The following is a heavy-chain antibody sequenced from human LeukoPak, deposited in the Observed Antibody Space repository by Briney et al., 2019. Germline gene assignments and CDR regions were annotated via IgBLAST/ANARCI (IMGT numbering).Heavy chain of an antibody. CDR1: GFTFSSYA. D-gene: IGHD1-26*01. J-gene: IGHJ4*02. V-gene: IGHV3-48*01. CDR3: AKDRGGSYYDFDY. Sequence: GGSLRLSCTASGFTFSSYAMSWVRQAPGKGLEWVSYISSSSSTIFYADSVKGRFTISRDNAKNSLYLQMNSLRAKDTAVYYCAKDRGGSYYDFDYWGQGTLVTVSS. CDR2: ISSSSSTI.